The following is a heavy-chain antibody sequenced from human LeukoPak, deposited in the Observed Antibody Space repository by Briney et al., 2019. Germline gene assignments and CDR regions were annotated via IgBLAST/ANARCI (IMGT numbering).Heavy chain of an antibody. D-gene: IGHD3-22*01. CDR2: ITSSGDNT. J-gene: IGHJ5*02. V-gene: IGHV3-23*01. CDR1: GFTFTSYA. Sequence: GGSLRFSCAASGFTFTSYAMCWVRQAPGKGLQWVSSITSSGDNTYYADSVKGRFTISRDNTKNTLHLQVNSLRAEDTAVYYCVRGSRGNYDTWGQGTLVTVSS. CDR3: VRGSRGNYDT.